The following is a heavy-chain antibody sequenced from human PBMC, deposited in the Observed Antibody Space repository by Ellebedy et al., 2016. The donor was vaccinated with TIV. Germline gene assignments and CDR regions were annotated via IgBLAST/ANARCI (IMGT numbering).Heavy chain of an antibody. V-gene: IGHV4-59*08. CDR2: IHYDGGT. CDR1: GGSINNYH. CDR3: ALYYVGGGGVGY. J-gene: IGHJ4*02. Sequence: SETLSLTCTVSGGSINNYHCSWIRQPPGKGLEWIGQIHYDGGTNYNPSLKSRVTTSLDTTKNQFSLRLTSVSATDTAVYYCALYYVGGGGVGYWGQGTLVTVSS. D-gene: IGHD3-10*02.